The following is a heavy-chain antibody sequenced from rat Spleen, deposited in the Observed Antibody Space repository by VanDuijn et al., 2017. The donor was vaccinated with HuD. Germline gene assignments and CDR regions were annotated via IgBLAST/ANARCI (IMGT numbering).Heavy chain of an antibody. V-gene: IGHV5-31*01. J-gene: IGHJ2*01. CDR3: TRDRERTIAAYYFDY. CDR2: ITNTGGST. Sequence: EVQLVESGGGLVQPGRSLKLSCAASGFTFNNYWMTWIRQAPGKGLEWVASITNTGGSTYYPDSVKGRFTISRDNAKSTLYLQMNSLRSEDTATYYCTRDRERTIAAYYFDYWGQGVMVTVSS. CDR1: GFTFNNYW. D-gene: IGHD1-2*01.